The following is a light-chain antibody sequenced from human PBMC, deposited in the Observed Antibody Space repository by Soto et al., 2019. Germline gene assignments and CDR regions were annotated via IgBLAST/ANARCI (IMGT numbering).Light chain of an antibody. CDR3: PHSYSAPYT. J-gene: IGKJ2*01. V-gene: IGKV1-39*01. Sequence: DIQLTQSPSSLSASVGDRVTITCRASQSISTYLTWYQQKPGKAPILLIYAASSLLSGVPSRFSGSGYGTEFTLTISSLELEDFATYYCPHSYSAPYTFGRGTKLEIK. CDR1: QSISTY. CDR2: AAS.